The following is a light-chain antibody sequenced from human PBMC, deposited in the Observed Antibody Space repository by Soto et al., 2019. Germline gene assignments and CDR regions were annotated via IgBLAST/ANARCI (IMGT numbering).Light chain of an antibody. Sequence: DIQMTQSPSSLSASVGDRVTITCRAIQDISNYLNWYQQRPGKAPKLLIYDASNLERGVPSRFTGSRSGTDFTFAITSLQPEDVATYYCQQSDRLPITFGQGTRLEI. CDR1: QDISNY. CDR3: QQSDRLPIT. J-gene: IGKJ5*01. V-gene: IGKV1-33*01. CDR2: DAS.